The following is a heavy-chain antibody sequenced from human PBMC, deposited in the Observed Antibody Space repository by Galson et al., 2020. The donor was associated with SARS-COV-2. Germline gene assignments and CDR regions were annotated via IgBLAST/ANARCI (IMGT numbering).Heavy chain of an antibody. Sequence: SVKVSCRASGGTFSSYTLSWVRQAPGQGLEWLGRIIPMLNITYYAQHLQGRLTITADESTSTTDMELSSLRSDDTAIYYWARIASKIGSDFWGRGTLVSVSS. D-gene: IGHD3-10*01. CDR2: IIPMLNIT. V-gene: IGHV1-69*02. CDR1: GGTFSSYT. J-gene: IGHJ4*02. CDR3: ARIASKIGSDF.